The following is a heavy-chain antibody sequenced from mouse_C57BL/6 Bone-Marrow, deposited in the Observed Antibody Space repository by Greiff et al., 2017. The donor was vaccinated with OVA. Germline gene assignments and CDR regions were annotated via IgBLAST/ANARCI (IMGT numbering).Heavy chain of an antibody. CDR1: GFTFSDYY. CDR2: ISNGGGST. CDR3: ARFYWYIDV. Sequence: DVMLVESGGGLVQPGGSLKLSCAASGFTFSDYYMYWVRQTPEKGLEWVAYISNGGGSTYYPDTVKGRFTISRDNAKNTLFLQMSRLKSEDAAMYYCARFYWYIDVWGTGTTVTVSS. V-gene: IGHV5-12*01. J-gene: IGHJ1*03.